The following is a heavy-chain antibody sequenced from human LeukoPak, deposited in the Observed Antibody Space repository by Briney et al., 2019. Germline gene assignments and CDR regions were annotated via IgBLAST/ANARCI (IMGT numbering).Heavy chain of an antibody. J-gene: IGHJ3*02. Sequence: GGSLRLSCAASGFTVSSNYMSWVRQAPGKGLEWVSVIYSGGSTYYADSVKGRFTISRDNSKNTLYLQMNSLRAEDTAVYYCARAIWFGELSSAFDIWGQGTMVTVSS. D-gene: IGHD3-10*01. V-gene: IGHV3-53*01. CDR1: GFTVSSNY. CDR2: IYSGGST. CDR3: ARAIWFGELSSAFDI.